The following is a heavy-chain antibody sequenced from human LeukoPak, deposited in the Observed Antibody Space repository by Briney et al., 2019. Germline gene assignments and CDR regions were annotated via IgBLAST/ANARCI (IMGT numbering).Heavy chain of an antibody. D-gene: IGHD4-17*01. J-gene: IGHJ5*02. CDR2: IIPIFGKA. CDR1: GGTFSSYG. CDR3: ARERYGDYPFDH. Sequence: ASVKVSCKASGGTFSSYGISWVRQAPGQGLEWMGGIIPIFGKANYAQKYQGRVTITTDEATSTAYMELSSLRSEDTAVYYCARERYGDYPFDHWGQGTLVTVSS. V-gene: IGHV1-69*05.